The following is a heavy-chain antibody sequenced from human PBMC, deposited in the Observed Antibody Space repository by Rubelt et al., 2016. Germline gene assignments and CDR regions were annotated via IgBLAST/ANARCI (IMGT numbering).Heavy chain of an antibody. J-gene: IGHJ4*02. CDR3: ARGVRIAARPNYFDY. CDR2: IYYSGST. V-gene: IGHV4-59*01. CDR1: GGSISSYY. D-gene: IGHD6-6*01. Sequence: QVQLQESGPGLVKPSETLSLTCTVSGGSISSYYWSWIRQPPGKGLEWIGYIYYSGSTNYNPSLKSRVTIAVDTSKNQFSLKLSSVTAADTAVYYWARGVRIAARPNYFDYWGQGTLVTVSS.